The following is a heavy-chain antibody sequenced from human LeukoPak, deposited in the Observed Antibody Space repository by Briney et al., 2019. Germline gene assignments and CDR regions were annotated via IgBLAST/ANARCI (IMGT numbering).Heavy chain of an antibody. J-gene: IGHJ6*03. Sequence: GGSLRLSCAASGFTFSSYSMNWVRQAPGKGLEWVSSISSSSSYIYYADSVKGRFTISRDNAKNSLYLQMNSLRAEDTAVYYCARGYGSGRNYYTDVWGKGTTVTVSS. CDR2: ISSSSSYI. D-gene: IGHD3-10*01. CDR3: ARGYGSGRNYYTDV. CDR1: GFTFSSYS. V-gene: IGHV3-21*01.